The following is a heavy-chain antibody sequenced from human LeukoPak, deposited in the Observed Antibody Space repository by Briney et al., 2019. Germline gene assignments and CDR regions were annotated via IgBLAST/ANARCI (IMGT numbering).Heavy chain of an antibody. Sequence: GASVKVSCKASGYTFTSYGISWVRQAPGQGLEWMGWISAYNGNTNYAQKLQGRVTMTTDTSTSTAYMELRSLRSDDTAVYYCARDRSIVVVPAALVAAYYMDVWGKGTTVTVSS. D-gene: IGHD2-2*01. CDR1: GYTFTSYG. CDR2: ISAYNGNT. J-gene: IGHJ6*03. V-gene: IGHV1-18*01. CDR3: ARDRSIVVVPAALVAAYYMDV.